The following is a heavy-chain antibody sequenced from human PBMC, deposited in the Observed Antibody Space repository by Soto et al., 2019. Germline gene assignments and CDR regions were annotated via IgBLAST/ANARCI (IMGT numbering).Heavy chain of an antibody. V-gene: IGHV1-69*13. CDR2: IIPIFGTA. CDR3: AMPYSSGWPYYYYYYGMDV. CDR1: GGTFSSYA. J-gene: IGHJ6*02. Sequence: GASVKVSCKASGGTFSSYAISWVRQAPGQGLEWMGGIIPIFGTANYAQKFQGRVTITADDSTSTAYMELSSLRSEDTAVYYCAMPYSSGWPYYYYYYGMDVWGQGTTVTV. D-gene: IGHD6-19*01.